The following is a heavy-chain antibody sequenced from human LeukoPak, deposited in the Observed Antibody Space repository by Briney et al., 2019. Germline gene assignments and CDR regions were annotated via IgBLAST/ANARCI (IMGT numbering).Heavy chain of an antibody. V-gene: IGHV4-61*09. CDR3: ARDDSSGWYGGLDY. D-gene: IGHD6-19*01. CDR1: GGSISSGSYY. CDR2: IYTSGST. Sequence: SQTLSLTCTVSGGSISSGSYYWRWIRQPAGTGLEWIGHIYTSGSTNYNPSLKSRVTISVDTSKNQFSLKLSSVTAADTAVYYCARDDSSGWYGGLDYWGQGTLVTVSS. J-gene: IGHJ4*02.